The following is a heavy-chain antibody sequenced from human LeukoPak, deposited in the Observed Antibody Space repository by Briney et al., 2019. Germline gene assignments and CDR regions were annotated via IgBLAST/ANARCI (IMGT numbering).Heavy chain of an antibody. CDR1: GFTFSSYA. D-gene: IGHD3-3*01. CDR3: AKAPCGYDFWSGRNWFDP. J-gene: IGHJ5*02. Sequence: GGSLRLSCAASGFTFSSYAMSWVRQAPGKGLEWVSAISGSGGSTYYADSVKGRFTISRDNSKNTLYLQMNSLRAEDTAVYYCAKAPCGYDFWSGRNWFDPWGQGTLVTVSS. V-gene: IGHV3-23*01. CDR2: ISGSGGST.